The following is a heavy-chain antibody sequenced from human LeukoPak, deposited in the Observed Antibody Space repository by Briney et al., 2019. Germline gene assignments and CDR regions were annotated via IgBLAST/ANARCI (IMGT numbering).Heavy chain of an antibody. CDR3: ARTASEVTTVIDY. CDR1: GGSINGYY. V-gene: IGHV4-59*12. CDR2: IDYSGNT. J-gene: IGHJ4*02. D-gene: IGHD4-17*01. Sequence: SETLSLTCTVSGGSINGYYWSWIRQPPGKGLEWIAYIDYSGNTDYNPSLKSRVTISIDTSKNQFSLKVRSVTAADSAIYYCARTASEVTTVIDYWGQGTLVSVSS.